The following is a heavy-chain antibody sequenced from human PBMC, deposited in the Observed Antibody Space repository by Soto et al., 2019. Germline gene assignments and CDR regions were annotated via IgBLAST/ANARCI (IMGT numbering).Heavy chain of an antibody. CDR3: ARVFTDRGYYYYYGMDV. CDR2: INAGNGNT. Sequence: ASVKVSCTASGYTFTSYAMHWVRQAPGQRLEWMGWINAGNGNTKYSQKFQGRVTITRDTSASTAYMELSSLRSEDTAVYYCARVFTDRGYYYYYGMDVWGQGTTVTVSS. J-gene: IGHJ6*02. V-gene: IGHV1-3*01. CDR1: GYTFTSYA. D-gene: IGHD3-10*01.